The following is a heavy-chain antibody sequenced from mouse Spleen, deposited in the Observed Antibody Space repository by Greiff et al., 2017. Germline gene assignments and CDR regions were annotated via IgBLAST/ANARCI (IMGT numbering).Heavy chain of an antibody. J-gene: IGHJ2*01. CDR3: ASAYSNYVSFDY. CDR1: GYTFTSYW. D-gene: IGHD2-5*01. CDR2: IYPGSGST. Sequence: QVQLQQPGAELVKPGASVKMSCKASGYTFTSYWITWVKQRPGQGLEWIGDIYPGSGSTNYNEKFKSKATLTVDTSSSTAYMQLSSLTSEDSAVYYCASAYSNYVSFDYWGQGTTLTVSS. V-gene: IGHV1-55*01.